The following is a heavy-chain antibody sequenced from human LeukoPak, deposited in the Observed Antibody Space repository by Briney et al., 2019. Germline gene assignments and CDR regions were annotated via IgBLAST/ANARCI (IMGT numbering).Heavy chain of an antibody. CDR2: INHSGST. CDR3: ARGPRFDP. Sequence: SETLSLTCAVYGGSFSGYYWSWIRQPPGKGLEWIGEINHSGSTNYNPSLESRVTISVDTSKNQFSLKLSSVTAADTAVYYCARGPRFDPWGQGTLVTVSS. V-gene: IGHV4-34*01. J-gene: IGHJ5*02. CDR1: GGSFSGYY.